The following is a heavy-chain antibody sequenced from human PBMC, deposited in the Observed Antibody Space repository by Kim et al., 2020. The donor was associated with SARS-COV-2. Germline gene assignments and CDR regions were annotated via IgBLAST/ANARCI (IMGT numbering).Heavy chain of an antibody. CDR2: ISGDGGST. D-gene: IGHD4-17*01. J-gene: IGHJ4*02. CDR1: GFTFDDYA. CDR3: AKASSVYYGGKRDQGCFDY. Sequence: GGSLRLSCAASGFTFDDYAMHWVRQAPGKGLEWVSLISGDGGSTYYADSVKGRFTISRDNSKNSLYLQMNSLRTEDTALYYCAKASSVYYGGKRDQGCFDYWGQGTLVTVSS. V-gene: IGHV3-43*02.